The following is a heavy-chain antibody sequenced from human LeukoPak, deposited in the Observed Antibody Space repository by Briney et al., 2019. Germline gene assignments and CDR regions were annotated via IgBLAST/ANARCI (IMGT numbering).Heavy chain of an antibody. V-gene: IGHV1-69*13. J-gene: IGHJ4*02. CDR3: ASTTTIAVAANFDY. D-gene: IGHD6-19*01. Sequence: SLKPSCEASGVTFTSDAISWGRQAPGQGLEWIVGIITIFGAATYAHTSQGRVTITADESTSTAYMELSSLRSEDTAVYYCASTTTIAVAANFDYWGQGTLVTVSS. CDR2: IITIFGAA. CDR1: GVTFTSDA.